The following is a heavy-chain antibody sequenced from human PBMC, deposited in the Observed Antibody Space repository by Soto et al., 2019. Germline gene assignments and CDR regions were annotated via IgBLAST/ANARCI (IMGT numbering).Heavy chain of an antibody. CDR3: AHSRCGGDCLQSYPSHYYYGMDV. V-gene: IGHV2-5*02. D-gene: IGHD2-21*02. J-gene: IGHJ6*02. Sequence: SGPTLVNPTQTLTLTCTFSGFSLSTSGMGVGWIPQPPGKALEWVALIYWDDDKRYSPSLKSRLTITKDTSKNQEVLTMTNMDPVDTATYYCAHSRCGGDCLQSYPSHYYYGMDVWGQGTTVTVSS. CDR2: IYWDDDK. CDR1: GFSLSTSGMG.